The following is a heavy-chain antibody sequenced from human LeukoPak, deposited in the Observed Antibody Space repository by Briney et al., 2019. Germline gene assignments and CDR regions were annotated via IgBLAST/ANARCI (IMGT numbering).Heavy chain of an antibody. D-gene: IGHD7-27*01. CDR1: GASVTDYY. V-gene: IGHV4-59*02. CDR2: IHHSGNS. CDR3: TRGHWGLQS. J-gene: IGHJ5*02. Sequence: SETLSLTCTVSGASVTDYYWSWIRQSPGKGLEWISYIHHSGNSDYNLSLRSRVTTSLDTSKNQFPLNLISVTAADTAVYYCTRGHWGLQSWSQGTLVTVSS.